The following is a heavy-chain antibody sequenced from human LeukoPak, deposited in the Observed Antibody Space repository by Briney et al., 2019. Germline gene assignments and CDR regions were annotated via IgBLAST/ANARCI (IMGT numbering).Heavy chain of an antibody. D-gene: IGHD1-1*01. Sequence: GGSLRLSCAASGFTFNTYSMNWVRQAPGKGLEWVSSITRSSAYIYYADSVRGRFTISRDNAKNSLYLQMNSLGADVTAVYYCARDDVAPTRRGMDVWGQGTMVTVSS. CDR3: ARDDVAPTRRGMDV. CDR1: GFTFNTYS. J-gene: IGHJ6*02. CDR2: ITRSSAYI. V-gene: IGHV3-21*01.